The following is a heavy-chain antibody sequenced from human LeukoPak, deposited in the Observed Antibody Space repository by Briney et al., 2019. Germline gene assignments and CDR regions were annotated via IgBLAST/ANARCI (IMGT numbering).Heavy chain of an antibody. CDR2: IYTSGST. J-gene: IGHJ6*02. V-gene: IGHV4-4*07. Sequence: PSETLSLTCTVSGGSISSYYWSWIRQPAGKGLERIGRIYTSGSTNYNPSLKSRVTMSVDTSKNQFSLKLSSVTAADTAVYYCAREGSGHYDFWSGYPPYYGMDVWGQGTTVTVSS. CDR3: AREGSGHYDFWSGYPPYYGMDV. CDR1: GGSISSYY. D-gene: IGHD3-3*01.